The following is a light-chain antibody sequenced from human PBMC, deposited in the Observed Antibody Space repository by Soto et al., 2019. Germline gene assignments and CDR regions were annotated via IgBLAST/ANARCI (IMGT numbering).Light chain of an antibody. Sequence: QSALTQPASLSGSPGQSITISCTGTSSDIGAYDYVSWFQQHPGKAPKLMISEVNNRPSGVSNRFSGSKSGNTAYLTISGLQVEDEAESFCFSFTTTSTHVFGTGTK. CDR2: EVN. V-gene: IGLV2-14*01. CDR3: FSFTTTSTHV. J-gene: IGLJ1*01. CDR1: SSDIGAYDY.